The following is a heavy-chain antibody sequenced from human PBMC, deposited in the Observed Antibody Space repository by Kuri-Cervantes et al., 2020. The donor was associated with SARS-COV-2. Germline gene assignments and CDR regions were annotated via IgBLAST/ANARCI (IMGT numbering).Heavy chain of an antibody. Sequence: GGLLRLSCTASGFTFGDYGMSWVRQAPGKGLEWVGFIRSKAYDGTTEYAASVKGRFTISRDDSKSIAYLQMNSLKTEDTAVYYCTRGDFWGGYYFDYWGQGTLVTVSS. CDR1: GFTFGDYG. CDR3: TRGDFWGGYYFDY. V-gene: IGHV3-49*04. D-gene: IGHD3-3*01. CDR2: IRSKAYDGTT. J-gene: IGHJ4*02.